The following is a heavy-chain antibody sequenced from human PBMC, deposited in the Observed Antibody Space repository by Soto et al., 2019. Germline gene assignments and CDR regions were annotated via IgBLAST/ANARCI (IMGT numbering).Heavy chain of an antibody. J-gene: IGHJ4*02. V-gene: IGHV4-39*01. CDR3: ASHWSGYLDFELDY. Sequence: PSETLSLTCTVSGGSISSSSYYWGWIRQPPGKGLEWIGSIYYSGSTYYNPSLKSRVTTSVDTSKNQFSLKLSSVTAADTAVYYCASHWSGYLDFELDYWGQGTLVTVSS. D-gene: IGHD3-3*01. CDR1: GGSISSSSYY. CDR2: IYYSGST.